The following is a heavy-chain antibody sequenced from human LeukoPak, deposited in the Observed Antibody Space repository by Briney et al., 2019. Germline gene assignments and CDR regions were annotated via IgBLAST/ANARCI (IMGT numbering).Heavy chain of an antibody. CDR3: ARGGRGRNWFDP. D-gene: IGHD3-10*01. V-gene: IGHV4-61*08. CDR2: IYYGVST. CDR1: GDPVASGGYY. Sequence: PSETLSLTCTVSGDPVASGGYYWNWIRQPPGKGLEWIGYIYYGVSTNYNLSLKSRVTISVDTSENQFSLKLTSVTAADTAVYYCARGGRGRNWFDPWGQGTLVTVSS. J-gene: IGHJ5*02.